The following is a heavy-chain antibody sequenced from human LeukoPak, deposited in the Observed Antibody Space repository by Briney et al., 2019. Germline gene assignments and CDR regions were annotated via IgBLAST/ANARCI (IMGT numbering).Heavy chain of an antibody. J-gene: IGHJ6*03. D-gene: IGHD6-19*01. CDR3: ARSSGWYHRGPDYYYYYMDV. CDR2: ISSSSSYI. Sequence: GGSLRLSCAASGFTFSIYSMNWVRQAPGKGLEWVSSISSSSSYIYYADSVKSRFTISRDNAKNSLYLQMNSLRAEDTAVYYCARSSGWYHRGPDYYYYYMDVWGKGTTVTVS. V-gene: IGHV3-21*01. CDR1: GFTFSIYS.